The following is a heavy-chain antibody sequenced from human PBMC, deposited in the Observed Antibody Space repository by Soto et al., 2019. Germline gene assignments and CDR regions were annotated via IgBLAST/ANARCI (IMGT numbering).Heavy chain of an antibody. CDR1: GFTFSSYS. Sequence: EVQLVESGGGLVQPGGSLRLSCAASGFTFSSYSMNWVRQAPGKGLEWVSYISSSSSTIYYADSVKGRFTISRDNAKNSLYLQMNSLRAEDTAVYYCARTTGDYYYYYMDVWGKGTMVTVSS. J-gene: IGHJ6*03. CDR2: ISSSSSTI. D-gene: IGHD4-17*01. V-gene: IGHV3-48*01. CDR3: ARTTGDYYYYYMDV.